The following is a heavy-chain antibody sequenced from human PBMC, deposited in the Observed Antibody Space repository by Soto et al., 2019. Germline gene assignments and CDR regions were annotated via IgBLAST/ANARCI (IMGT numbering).Heavy chain of an antibody. Sequence: QVQLQESGPGLVKPSQTLSLTCTVSGGSISSGGYYWSWIRQHPGKGLEWIGYIYYSGSTYYNPPLKSRVTISVDTSKNQFSLKLSSVTAADTAVYYCAREIPSEGVTGGIPDWGQGTLVTVSS. V-gene: IGHV4-31*03. CDR2: IYYSGST. J-gene: IGHJ4*02. CDR1: GGSISSGGYY. D-gene: IGHD6-13*01. CDR3: AREIPSEGVTGGIPD.